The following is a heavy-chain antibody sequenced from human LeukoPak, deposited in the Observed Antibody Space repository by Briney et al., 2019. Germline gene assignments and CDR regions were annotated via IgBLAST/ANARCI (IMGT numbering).Heavy chain of an antibody. V-gene: IGHV1-8*01. CDR1: GYTFIIYD. CDR3: GRKFLGVRGYYFDY. D-gene: IGHD3-10*01. Sequence: GASVTVSFKASGYTFIIYDINWVRQATGQGLEWMGCMNPNSGNTGYPQKFQDRVNMHRNTSISTAYMELSSLRSEDTDVYYCGRKFLGVRGYYFDYWGQGSLVTVSS. J-gene: IGHJ4*02. CDR2: MNPNSGNT.